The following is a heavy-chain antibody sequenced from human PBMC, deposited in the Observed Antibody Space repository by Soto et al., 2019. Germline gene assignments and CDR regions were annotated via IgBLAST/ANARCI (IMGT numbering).Heavy chain of an antibody. V-gene: IGHV4-39*01. D-gene: IGHD6-19*01. CDR2: IYYSGST. CDR1: GGSISSSSYY. Sequence: SETLSLTCTVSGGSISSSSYYWGWIRQPPGKGLEWIGSIYYSGSTYYNPSLKSRVTISVDTSKNQFSLKLSSVTAADTAVYYCARQGRSGWYVGYFDYWGQGTLVTVSS. CDR3: ARQGRSGWYVGYFDY. J-gene: IGHJ4*02.